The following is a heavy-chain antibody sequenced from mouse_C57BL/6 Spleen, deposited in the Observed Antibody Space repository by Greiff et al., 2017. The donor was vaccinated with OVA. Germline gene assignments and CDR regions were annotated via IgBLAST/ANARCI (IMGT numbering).Heavy chain of an antibody. CDR2: IYPGSGNT. V-gene: IGHV1-76*01. D-gene: IGHD3-2*02. CDR1: GYTFTDYY. CDR3: ARRQLRPYAMDY. Sequence: VQLQQSGAELVRPGASVKLSCKASGYTFTDYYINWVKQRPGQGLEWIARIYPGSGNTYYNEKFKGKATLTAEKSSSTAYMQLSSLTSEDSAVYFCARRQLRPYAMDYWGQGTSVTVSS. J-gene: IGHJ4*01.